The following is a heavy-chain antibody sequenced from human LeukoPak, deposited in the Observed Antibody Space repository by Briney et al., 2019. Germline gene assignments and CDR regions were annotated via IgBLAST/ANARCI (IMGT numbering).Heavy chain of an antibody. J-gene: IGHJ5*02. CDR2: IIPIFGTA. CDR3: ARSSSSWYEGPPFDP. Sequence: SVKVSCKASGGTFSSYAISWVRQAPGQGLEWMGRIIPIFGTANYAQKFQGRVTITTDGSTSTAYMELSSLRSEDTAVYYCARSSSSWYEGPPFDPWGQGTLVTVSS. D-gene: IGHD6-13*01. CDR1: GGTFSSYA. V-gene: IGHV1-69*05.